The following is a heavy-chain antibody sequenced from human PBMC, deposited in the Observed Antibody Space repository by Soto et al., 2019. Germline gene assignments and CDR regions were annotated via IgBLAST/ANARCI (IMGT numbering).Heavy chain of an antibody. CDR1: GFTVSSNY. Sequence: PGGSLRLSCAASGFTVSSNYMSWVRQAPGKGLEWVSVIYSGGSTYYADSVKGRFTISRHNSKNTLYLQMNSLRAEDTAVYYCARDRVTMVRRVIRNRYFDLWGRGTLVTGSS. D-gene: IGHD3-10*01. CDR2: IYSGGST. CDR3: ARDRVTMVRRVIRNRYFDL. V-gene: IGHV3-53*04. J-gene: IGHJ2*01.